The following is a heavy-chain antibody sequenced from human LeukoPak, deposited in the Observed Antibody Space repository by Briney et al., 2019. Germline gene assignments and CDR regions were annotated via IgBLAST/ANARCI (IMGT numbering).Heavy chain of an antibody. CDR3: TRGHYGR. Sequence: GGSLRLSCAASGFTFTSAWMNWARQVPGKGLEWVGHIKPKTDGGTTDYAAPVKGRFTISRDDSKSTLYLQMDSLKTEDTAVYYCTRGHYGRWGQGTLVTVSS. J-gene: IGHJ4*02. V-gene: IGHV3-15*01. D-gene: IGHD3-10*01. CDR1: GFTFTSAW. CDR2: IKPKTDGGTT.